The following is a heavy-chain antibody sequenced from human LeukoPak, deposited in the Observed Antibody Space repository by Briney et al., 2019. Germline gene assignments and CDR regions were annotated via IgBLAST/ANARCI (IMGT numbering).Heavy chain of an antibody. D-gene: IGHD2-2*01. CDR1: GGTFSSYA. CDR3: AKRGYCSSTSCRGIGYYYYGMDV. Sequence: GASVKVSCKASGGTFSSYAISWVRQAPGQGLEWMGRIIPIFGIANYAQKFQGRVTITADKSTSTAYMELSSLRSEDTAVYYCAKRGYCSSTSCRGIGYYYYGMDVWGQGTTVTVSS. V-gene: IGHV1-69*04. J-gene: IGHJ6*02. CDR2: IIPIFGIA.